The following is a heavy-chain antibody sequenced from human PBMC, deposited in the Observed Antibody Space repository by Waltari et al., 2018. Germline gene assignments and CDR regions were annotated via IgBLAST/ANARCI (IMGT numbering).Heavy chain of an antibody. CDR2: ISSSSSTI. J-gene: IGHJ3*02. CDR3: ARDGEAAAGVDAFDI. CDR1: GFTFSSYS. D-gene: IGHD6-13*01. V-gene: IGHV3-48*04. Sequence: EVQLVESGGGLVQPGGSLRLSCAASGFTFSSYSMNWVRQAPGKGLEWVSYISSSSSTIYYADSVKGRFTISRDNAKNSLYLQMNSLRAEDTAVYYCARDGEAAAGVDAFDIWGQGTMVTVSS.